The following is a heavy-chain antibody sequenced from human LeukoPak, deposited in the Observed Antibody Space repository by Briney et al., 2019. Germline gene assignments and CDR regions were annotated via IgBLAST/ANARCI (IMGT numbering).Heavy chain of an antibody. CDR2: IYYSGST. CDR3: ARFVDY. V-gene: IGHV4-59*01. J-gene: IGHJ4*02. Sequence: SETLSLTCSISGDSMSGYYWSWIRQPPGKGLEWIGYIYYSGSTNYNPSLKSRVTISVDTSKNQFSLKLTSVTAADTAVYCCARFVDYWGLGILVTVSS. CDR1: GDSMSGYY.